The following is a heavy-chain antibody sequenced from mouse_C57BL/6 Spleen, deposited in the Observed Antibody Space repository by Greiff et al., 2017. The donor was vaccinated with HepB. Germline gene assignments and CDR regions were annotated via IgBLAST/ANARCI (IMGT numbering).Heavy chain of an antibody. D-gene: IGHD2-3*01. V-gene: IGHV5-6*02. Sequence: DVKLVESGGDLVKPGGSLKLSCAASGFTFSSYGMSWVRQTPDKRLEWVATISSGGSYTYYPDSVKGRFTISRDNAKNTLYLQMSSLKSEDTAMYYCARQGFYDGGAYWGQGTLVTVSA. CDR2: ISSGGSYT. CDR1: GFTFSSYG. CDR3: ARQGFYDGGAY. J-gene: IGHJ3*01.